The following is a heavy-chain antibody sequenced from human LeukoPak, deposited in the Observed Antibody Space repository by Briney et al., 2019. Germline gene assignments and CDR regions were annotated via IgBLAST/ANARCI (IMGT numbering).Heavy chain of an antibody. CDR1: GFTFSNAW. CDR3: TTHRLVWFGELLIGYYFDY. J-gene: IGHJ4*02. V-gene: IGHV3-15*01. Sequence: PGGSLRLSCAASGFTFSNAWMSWVRQAPGKGLEWVGLIKRKTDGGTTDYAAPVKGRFSISRDDSKSTLYLQINSLKTEDTAVYYCTTHRLVWFGELLIGYYFDYWGQGTLVTVSS. D-gene: IGHD3-10*01. CDR2: IKRKTDGGTT.